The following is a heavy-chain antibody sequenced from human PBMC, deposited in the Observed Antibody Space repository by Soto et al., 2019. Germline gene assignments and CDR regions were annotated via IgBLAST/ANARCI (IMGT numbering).Heavy chain of an antibody. Sequence: SETLSLTCTVSGGSINRYYWSWIRRPPGKGLEWIGWIYYSGSTNYIPSLTSRVTISVDTSKNQFSLQLASVTAADTAVYYCARSKDYYYFYMDLWGKGTTVTVSS. V-gene: IGHV4-59*01. J-gene: IGHJ6*03. CDR3: ARSKDYYYFYMDL. CDR1: GGSINRYY. CDR2: IYYSGST.